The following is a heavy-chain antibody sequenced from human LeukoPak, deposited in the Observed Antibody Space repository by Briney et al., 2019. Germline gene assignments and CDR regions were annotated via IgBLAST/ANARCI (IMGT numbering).Heavy chain of an antibody. CDR3: ARDLYGSGGYPEHDY. Sequence: ASVKVSCKASGYTFTGYYMHWVRQAPGQGLEWMGWINPNSGGTNYAQKFQGRVTMTRDTSISTAYMELSRLRSDDTAVYYCARDLYGSGGYPEHDYWGQGTLVTVSS. CDR2: INPNSGGT. D-gene: IGHD3-10*01. CDR1: GYTFTGYY. V-gene: IGHV1-2*02. J-gene: IGHJ4*02.